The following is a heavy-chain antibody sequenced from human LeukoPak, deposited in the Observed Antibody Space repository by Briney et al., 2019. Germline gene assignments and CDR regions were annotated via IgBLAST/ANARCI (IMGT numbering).Heavy chain of an antibody. D-gene: IGHD3-10*01. CDR2: IYYSGST. CDR3: ARGWFGAKWFDP. Sequence: PSETLSLTCTVSGGSISSYYWSWIRQPPGKGLEWIGYIYYSGSTNYNPSLKSRVTISVDTSKNQFSLKLSSVTAADTAVYYCARGWFGAKWFDPWGQGTLVTVSS. V-gene: IGHV4-59*01. CDR1: GGSISSYY. J-gene: IGHJ5*02.